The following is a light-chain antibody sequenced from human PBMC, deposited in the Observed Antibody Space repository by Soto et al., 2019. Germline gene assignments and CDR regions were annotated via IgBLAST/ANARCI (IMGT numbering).Light chain of an antibody. J-gene: IGLJ3*02. CDR3: ATWDDRLTAWV. Sequence: QLVLTQPPSASGTPGQRVTISCSGSSSNIGSNTVNWYQQLPGTAPKLLIYSNNQRPSGVPDRFSGSKSGTSASLAISGLQSEDEADYYCATWDDRLTAWVFGGGTKLTVL. CDR2: SNN. V-gene: IGLV1-44*01. CDR1: SSNIGSNT.